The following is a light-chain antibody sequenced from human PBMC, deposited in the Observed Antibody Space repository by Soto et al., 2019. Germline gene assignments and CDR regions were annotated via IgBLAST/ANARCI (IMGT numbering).Light chain of an antibody. Sequence: DIKIPQSPSSLSAYVGDRVTITCRASQSISTYLNWYQQKPGKAPKLLIYAASSLESGVPSRFTGSGSWTEFTLTISRLQPDDVATDYCQQYNSYSPTFGQGTKVDIK. V-gene: IGKV1-5*01. CDR2: AAS. CDR3: QQYNSYSPT. CDR1: QSISTY. J-gene: IGKJ1*01.